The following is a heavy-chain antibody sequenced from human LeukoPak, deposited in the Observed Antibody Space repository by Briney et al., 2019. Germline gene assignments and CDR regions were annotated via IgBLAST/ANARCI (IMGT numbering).Heavy chain of an antibody. D-gene: IGHD6-13*01. V-gene: IGHV1-46*01. CDR2: INPIGGST. CDR1: GYTFTSYY. CDR3: ARRGTYSSSWYHYFDY. Sequence: ASVKVSCKASGYTFTSYYMHWVRQAAGQGLEWMGIINPIGGSTSYAQKFQGRVTMTRDTSTSTVYMELSSLRSEDTAVYYCARRGTYSSSWYHYFDYWGQGTLVTVSS. J-gene: IGHJ4*02.